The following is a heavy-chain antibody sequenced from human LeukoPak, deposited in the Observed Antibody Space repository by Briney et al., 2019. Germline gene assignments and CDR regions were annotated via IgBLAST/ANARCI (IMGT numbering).Heavy chain of an antibody. CDR1: GFTFSSYG. Sequence: GGSLRLSCAASGFTFSSYGMHWVRQAPGKGLEWVAVIWYDGSNKYYADSVKGRFTISRDNSKNTLYLQMNSLRAEDTAVYYCARGANLGYCSSTNCYTTAIRIYYYYGMDVWGQGTTVTVSS. V-gene: IGHV3-33*01. CDR3: ARGANLGYCSSTNCYTTAIRIYYYYGMDV. J-gene: IGHJ6*02. CDR2: IWYDGSNK. D-gene: IGHD2-2*02.